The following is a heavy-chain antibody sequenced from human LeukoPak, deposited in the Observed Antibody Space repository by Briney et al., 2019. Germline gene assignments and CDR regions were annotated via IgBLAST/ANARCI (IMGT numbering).Heavy chain of an antibody. CDR3: ATGLGYCSSTSCVDY. CDR1: GFTFSSYA. Sequence: GGSLRLSCAASGFTFSSYAMHWVRQAPGKGLEYVSAISSNGGSTYYANSVKGRFTISRDNSKNTLYLQMGSLRAVDMAVYYCATGLGYCSSTSCVDYWGQGTLVTVSS. D-gene: IGHD2-2*01. CDR2: ISSNGGST. J-gene: IGHJ4*02. V-gene: IGHV3-64*01.